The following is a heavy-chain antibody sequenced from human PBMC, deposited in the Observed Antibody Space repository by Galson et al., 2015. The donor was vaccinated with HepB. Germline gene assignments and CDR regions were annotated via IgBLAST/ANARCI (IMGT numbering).Heavy chain of an antibody. V-gene: IGHV5-51*01. CDR3: ARPPCYDSSGTKWDNAFDI. CDR1: GYSFTSYW. Sequence: QSGAEVKKPGESLKISCKGSGYSFTSYWIGWVRQMPGKGLEWMGIIYPGDSDTRYSPSFQGQVTISADKSISTAYLQWSSLKASDTAMYYCARPPCYDSSGTKWDNAFDIWGQGTMVTVSS. D-gene: IGHD3-22*01. CDR2: IYPGDSDT. J-gene: IGHJ3*02.